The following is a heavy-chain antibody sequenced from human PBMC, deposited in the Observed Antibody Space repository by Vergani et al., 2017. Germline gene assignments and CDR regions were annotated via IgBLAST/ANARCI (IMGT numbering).Heavy chain of an antibody. CDR3: TRHVPCGDGACLHFDH. Sequence: EVMLVQSGAEVKKPGESLKISCKYSESSFISNEIAWVRPMSGKGLQWMGNINPIDSKIAYSPSFQGQAIMSLDKSITTAYLQWRSLKASDTAIYYCTRHVPCGDGACLHFDHWGQGTQVTVSS. CDR1: ESSFISNE. J-gene: IGHJ4*02. D-gene: IGHD2-21*01. V-gene: IGHV5-51*01. CDR2: INPIDSKI.